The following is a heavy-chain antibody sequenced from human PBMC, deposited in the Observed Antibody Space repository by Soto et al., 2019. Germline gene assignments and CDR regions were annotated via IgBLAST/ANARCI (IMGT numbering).Heavy chain of an antibody. D-gene: IGHD6-13*01. Sequence: SETLSLTCAVYGGSFSGYYWSWIRQPPGKGLEWIGEINHSGSTNYNPSLKSRVTISVDTSKNQFSLKLSSVTAADTAVYYCARGGGSRSWYYYYYRNVGGKGTTVTVPS. CDR2: INHSGST. CDR1: GGSFSGYY. CDR3: ARGGGSRSWYYYYYRNV. V-gene: IGHV4-34*01. J-gene: IGHJ6*03.